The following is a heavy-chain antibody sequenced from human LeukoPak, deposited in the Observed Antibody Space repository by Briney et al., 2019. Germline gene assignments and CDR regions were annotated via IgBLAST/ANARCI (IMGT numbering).Heavy chain of an antibody. CDR1: GFTFSSYG. Sequence: GGSLRLSCAASGFTFSSYGMHRVRQAPGKGLEWVAVIWYDGSNKYYADSVKGRFTISRDNSKNTLYLQMNSLRAEDTAVYYCAKDRNYMDVWGKGTTVTVSS. V-gene: IGHV3-33*06. CDR3: AKDRNYMDV. J-gene: IGHJ6*03. CDR2: IWYDGSNK.